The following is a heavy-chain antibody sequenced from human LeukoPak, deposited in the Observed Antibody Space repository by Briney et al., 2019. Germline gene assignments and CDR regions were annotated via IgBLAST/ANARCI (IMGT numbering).Heavy chain of an antibody. D-gene: IGHD3-22*01. CDR3: TRSTYYYDSSGYYCVGVNDY. CDR2: IKSKTDGGTT. CDR1: GFTFSNAW. J-gene: IGHJ4*02. Sequence: GGSLRLSCAASGFTFSNAWMSWVRQAPGKGLEWVGRIKSKTDGGTTDYAAPVKGRFTISRDDSKNTLYLQMNSLKTEDTAVYYCTRSTYYYDSSGYYCVGVNDYWGQGTLVTVSS. V-gene: IGHV3-15*01.